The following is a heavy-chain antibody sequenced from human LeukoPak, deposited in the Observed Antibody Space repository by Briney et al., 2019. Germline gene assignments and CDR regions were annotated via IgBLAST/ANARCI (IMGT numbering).Heavy chain of an antibody. J-gene: IGHJ4*02. CDR1: GYTFTDYY. Sequence: ASVKVSFKASGYTFTDYYMHWVRQAPGQGLEWMGWINPNSGGTNYAQRFQGRVTMARDTSISTAYMELSSLRSDDTAVYYCARALVRGGDYWGQGTLVTVSS. D-gene: IGHD2-8*02. V-gene: IGHV1-2*02. CDR3: ARALVRGGDY. CDR2: INPNSGGT.